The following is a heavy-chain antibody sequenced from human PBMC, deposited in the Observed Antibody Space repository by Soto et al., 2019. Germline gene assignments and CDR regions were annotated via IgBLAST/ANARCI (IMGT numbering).Heavy chain of an antibody. Sequence: PEESVTSSCQVSGYSFTSYWIGWVLQMPGKGLEWMGIIYPGDSDTRYSPSFQGQVTISADKSISTAYLQWSSLKASDTAMYYCARLSSADAFDIWGQGTMVTVSS. CDR2: IYPGDSDT. D-gene: IGHD2-15*01. CDR3: ARLSSADAFDI. CDR1: GYSFTSYW. J-gene: IGHJ3*02. V-gene: IGHV5-51*01.